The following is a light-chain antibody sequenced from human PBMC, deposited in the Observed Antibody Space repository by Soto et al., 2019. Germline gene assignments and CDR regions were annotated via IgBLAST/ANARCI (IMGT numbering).Light chain of an antibody. CDR1: QSVSSNY. V-gene: IGKV3-20*01. J-gene: IGKJ1*01. CDR3: QQFGRSPPPWT. CDR2: CAS. Sequence: ETVLTQSPGTLSLSPGERATLSCRASQSVSSNYLAWYQQKPGQAPRLLIYCASTRATGIPDRFSGSGSGTDVTLTISRLEPEDFAVYYCQQFGRSPPPWTFGQGTKVEIK.